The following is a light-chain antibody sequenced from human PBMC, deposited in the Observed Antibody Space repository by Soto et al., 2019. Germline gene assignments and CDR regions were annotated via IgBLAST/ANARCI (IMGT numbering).Light chain of an antibody. CDR3: QQYNNWPTMYT. CDR1: QSVSSN. J-gene: IGKJ2*01. Sequence: EIVMTQSPATLSVSPGERATLSCRASQSVSSNLAWYQQKPGQAPRLLIYGASTRATGIPARFIGSGSGTEVTLTISSLQSEDFAVYSCQQYNNWPTMYTFGQGTNLEIK. V-gene: IGKV3-15*01. CDR2: GAS.